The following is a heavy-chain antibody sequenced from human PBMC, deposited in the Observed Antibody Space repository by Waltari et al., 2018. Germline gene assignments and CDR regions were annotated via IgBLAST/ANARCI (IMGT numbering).Heavy chain of an antibody. V-gene: IGHV4-39*01. J-gene: IGHJ3*02. CDR3: ASLETNPDAFDI. CDR1: GGSISSSSYY. CDR2: IYYSGST. Sequence: ESGPGLVKPSETLSLTCTVSGGSISSSSYYWGWIRQPPGKGLEWIGSIYYSGSTYYNPSLKSRVTISVDTSKNQFYLKLSSVTAADTAVYYCASLETNPDAFDIWGQGTMVTVSS.